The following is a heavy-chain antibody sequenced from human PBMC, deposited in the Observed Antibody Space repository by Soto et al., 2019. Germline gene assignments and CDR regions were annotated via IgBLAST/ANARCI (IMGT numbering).Heavy chain of an antibody. CDR1: GFTFDDYA. D-gene: IGHD6-13*01. J-gene: IGHJ6*03. Sequence: GGSLRLSCAASGFTFDDYAMHWVRQAPGKGLEWVSGISWNSGSIGYADSVKGRFTISRDNAKNSLYLQMNSLRAEDTALYYCAKDTYSSIMDVWGKGTTVTVSS. CDR2: ISWNSGSI. V-gene: IGHV3-9*01. CDR3: AKDTYSSIMDV.